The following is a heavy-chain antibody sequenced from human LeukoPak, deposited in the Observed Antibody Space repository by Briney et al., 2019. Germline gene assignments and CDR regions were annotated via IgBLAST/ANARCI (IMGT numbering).Heavy chain of an antibody. V-gene: IGHV4-59*08. J-gene: IGHJ5*02. CDR3: ARHSPKLWLHFNWFDP. D-gene: IGHD5-18*01. CDR2: IYYRGST. Sequence: SETLSLTCTVSGGSISSYYWSWIRQPPGKGREWIGYIYYRGSTNYNPSLKSRVTISVDTSKNQFSLKLSSVTAADTAVYYCARHSPKLWLHFNWFDPWGQGTLVTVSS. CDR1: GGSISSYY.